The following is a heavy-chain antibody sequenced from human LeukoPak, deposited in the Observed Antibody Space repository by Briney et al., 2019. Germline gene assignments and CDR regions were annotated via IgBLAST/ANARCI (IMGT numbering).Heavy chain of an antibody. CDR2: VSDAGGSA. CDR3: AKSGGSGYFYLFDY. J-gene: IGHJ4*02. Sequence: GGSLRLSCAASGFTFSSYAMSWVRQAPGKGLEWVSSVSDAGGSAYYADSVRGQFIISRGNSKNTLYLQMNSLRAEDTAVYYCAKSGGSGYFYLFDYWGRGTLVTVSS. V-gene: IGHV3-23*01. D-gene: IGHD3-10*01. CDR1: GFTFSSYA.